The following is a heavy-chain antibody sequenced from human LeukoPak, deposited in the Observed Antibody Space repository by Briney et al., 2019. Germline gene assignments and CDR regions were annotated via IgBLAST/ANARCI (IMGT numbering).Heavy chain of an antibody. Sequence: EGSLRLSCAASGFTVSSNYMSWVRQAPGKGLEWVSVIYSGGGTYYADSVKGRFTIPRDNSKNTLFLQMNSLRAEDTAVYYCARELTTFYYDISGYYGHAFDIWGQGTMVTVSS. CDR3: ARELTTFYYDISGYYGHAFDI. CDR2: IYSGGGT. D-gene: IGHD3-22*01. CDR1: GFTVSSNY. J-gene: IGHJ3*02. V-gene: IGHV3-66*01.